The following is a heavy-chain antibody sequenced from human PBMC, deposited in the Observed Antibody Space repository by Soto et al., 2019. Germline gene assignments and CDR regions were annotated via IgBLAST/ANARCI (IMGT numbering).Heavy chain of an antibody. J-gene: IGHJ4*02. D-gene: IGHD2-2*01. CDR3: AGRCDGTNCLGPFDS. CDR1: GGTFNNYV. V-gene: IGHV1-69*06. Sequence: QVQLVQSGAEVKKPGSSVKVSCRASGGTFNNYVINWVRQAPGQGLEWMAGIIPIFGTANYAQKFQGRVTITADKSTSTAYLELNSLRSEDTAVYYCAGRCDGTNCLGPFDSWGQGTLVTVSS. CDR2: IIPIFGTA.